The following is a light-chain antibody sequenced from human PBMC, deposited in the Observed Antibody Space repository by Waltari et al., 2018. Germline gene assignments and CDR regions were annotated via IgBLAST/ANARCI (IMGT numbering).Light chain of an antibody. CDR2: AAS. CDR3: QQSYSAPPA. J-gene: IGKJ2*01. CDR1: QRIGSY. Sequence: DIQMTQSPSSLSASVGDRVTITCRASQRIGSYLNWYQKKPGKAPKLLIYAASSLQSGVPSRFSGSGSGTDFTLTISSLQREDFATYYCQQSYSAPPAFGQGTKLEIK. V-gene: IGKV1-39*01.